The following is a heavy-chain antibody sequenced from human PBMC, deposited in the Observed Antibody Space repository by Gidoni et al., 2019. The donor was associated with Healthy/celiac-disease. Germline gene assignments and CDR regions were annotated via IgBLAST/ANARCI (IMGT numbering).Heavy chain of an antibody. D-gene: IGHD3-10*01. V-gene: IGHV3-48*03. CDR1: GSTLSSHE. CDR3: ARVGIAGWFGKLSAFDY. CDR2: ISGSGSTI. Sequence: EVPLVESGGGLVQPGGSLRLSCAASGSTLSSHEMNWVRQAPGKGLEWVSYISGSGSTIYYADSVKGRFTISRDNAKNSLYLQMNSLRAEDTAVYYCARVGIAGWFGKLSAFDYWGQGTLVTVSS. J-gene: IGHJ4*02.